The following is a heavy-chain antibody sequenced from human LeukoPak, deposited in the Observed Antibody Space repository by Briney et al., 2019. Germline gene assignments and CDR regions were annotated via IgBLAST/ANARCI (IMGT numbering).Heavy chain of an antibody. V-gene: IGHV3-23*01. CDR1: GFNFANHA. J-gene: IGHJ4*02. CDR3: VREDTPATANY. CDR2: ISGGGDIT. D-gene: IGHD2-21*02. Sequence: QSGGSLRLSCAASGFNFANHAMNWVRQTPGKGLEWVSAISGGGDITYYADSVTGRFTISRDNSKDTLFLQMHSLRPGDTAVYYCVREDTPATANYWGQGTLVTISS.